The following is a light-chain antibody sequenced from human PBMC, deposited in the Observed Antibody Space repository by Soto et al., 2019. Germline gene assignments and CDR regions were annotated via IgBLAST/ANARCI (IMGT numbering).Light chain of an antibody. CDR3: QAWDSSTACVV. CDR1: KLGDKY. Sequence: YELTQPPSVSVSPGQTASITCSGDKLGDKYACWYQQKPGQSPVLVIYQDSKRPSGIPERFSGSNSGNTATLTISGTQAMDEADYYCQAWDSSTACVVFGGGTKLTVL. J-gene: IGLJ2*01. V-gene: IGLV3-1*01. CDR2: QDS.